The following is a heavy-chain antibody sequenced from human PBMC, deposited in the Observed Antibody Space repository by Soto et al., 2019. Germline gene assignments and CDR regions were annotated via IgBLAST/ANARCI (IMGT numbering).Heavy chain of an antibody. CDR1: GGSISDNY. CDR3: ARDSPRTTVFGPFYYYTMDV. Sequence: SETLSLTCTVSGGSISDNYWIWIRQPPGKGLEWIGYIFFNGITSYSPSLKSRVSISLDTSKNQFSLNLSSVTAADTAVYYCARDSPRTTVFGPFYYYTMDVWGPGTTVTVSS. D-gene: IGHD3-3*01. CDR2: IFFNGIT. V-gene: IGHV4-59*01. J-gene: IGHJ6*02.